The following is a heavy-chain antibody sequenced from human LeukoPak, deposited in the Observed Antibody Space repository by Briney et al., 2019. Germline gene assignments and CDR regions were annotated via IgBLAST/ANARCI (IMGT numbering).Heavy chain of an antibody. Sequence: SETLSLTCTVSGGSISSSSYYWGWIRQPPGKGLEWIGSIYYSGSTYYNPSLKSRVTISVDTSKNQFSLKLSSVTAADTAVYYCARLSNNYGDYAGYWYFDLWGRGTLVTVSS. J-gene: IGHJ2*01. D-gene: IGHD4-17*01. CDR2: IYYSGST. V-gene: IGHV4-39*01. CDR3: ARLSNNYGDYAGYWYFDL. CDR1: GGSISSSSYY.